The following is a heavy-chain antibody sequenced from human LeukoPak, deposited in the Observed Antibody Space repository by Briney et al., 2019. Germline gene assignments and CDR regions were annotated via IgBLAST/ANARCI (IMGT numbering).Heavy chain of an antibody. D-gene: IGHD1-1*01. CDR3: ARNGGTYDY. CDR1: GFTFRNYA. V-gene: IGHV3-23*01. CDR2: ISERDGST. J-gene: IGHJ4*02. Sequence: GGSLRPSCAAFGFTFRNYAMTWVRQAPGKGLEWVSGISERDGSTYYADSVKGRFTISRDNSKNTLYLQMNSLRVEDTAVYYCARNGGTYDYWGQGTLVTVSS.